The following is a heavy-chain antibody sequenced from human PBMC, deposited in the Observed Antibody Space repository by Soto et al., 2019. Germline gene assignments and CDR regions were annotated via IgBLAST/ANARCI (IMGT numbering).Heavy chain of an antibody. V-gene: IGHV1-69*13. CDR2: IIPIFGTA. CDR3: ARTSASSLKGYCSGGSCYSTDDYPDY. Sequence: AASVKVSCKASGGTFSSYAISWVRQAPGQGLEWMGGIIPIFGTANYAQKFQGRVTITADESTSTAYMELSSLRSEDTAVYYCARTSASSLKGYCSGGSCYSTDDYPDYWGQGTLVTVSS. CDR1: GGTFSSYA. D-gene: IGHD2-15*01. J-gene: IGHJ4*02.